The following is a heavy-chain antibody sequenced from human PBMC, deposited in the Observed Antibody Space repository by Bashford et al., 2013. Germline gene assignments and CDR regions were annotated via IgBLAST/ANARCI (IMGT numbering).Heavy chain of an antibody. CDR3: ARGRGSAMITGYEYGMDV. V-gene: IGHV4-34*01. CDR2: ITDGGST. Sequence: SETLSLTCAVYGGSLSGYYWTWIRQPPGKGLEWIGEITDGGSTKYNPSLKSRVSMSLDTSKNQVSLRLTSVTAADRGIYYCARGRGSAMITGYEYGMDVWGPGTTVTVSS. J-gene: IGHJ6*02. D-gene: IGHD3-16*01. CDR1: GGSLSGYY.